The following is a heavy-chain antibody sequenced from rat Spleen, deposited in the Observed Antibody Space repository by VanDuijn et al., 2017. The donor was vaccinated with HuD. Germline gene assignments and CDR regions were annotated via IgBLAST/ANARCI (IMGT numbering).Heavy chain of an antibody. D-gene: IGHD5-1*01. J-gene: IGHJ2*01. CDR3: TRERNWAFDY. V-gene: IGHV5-20*01. CDR1: GFTFTNYD. CDR2: ISYDGGST. Sequence: EVQLVESDGGLVQPGRSMNLSCTVSGFTFTNYDMAWVRQAPTKGLEWVASISYDGGSTYYRDSVKGRFTISRDNAKSTLYLQLNSLRSEDTATYYCTRERNWAFDYWGQGVMVTVSS.